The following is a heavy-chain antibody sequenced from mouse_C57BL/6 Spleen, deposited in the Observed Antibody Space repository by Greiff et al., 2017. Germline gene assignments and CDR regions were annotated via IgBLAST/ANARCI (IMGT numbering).Heavy chain of an antibody. CDR1: GFTFSSYA. CDR2: ISSGGDYI. J-gene: IGHJ2*01. D-gene: IGHD2-3*01. CDR3: TRDGLYFDY. V-gene: IGHV5-9-1*02. Sequence: EVKLLESGEGLVKPGGSLKLSCAASGFTFSSYALSWVRQPPETRLEWVAYISSGGDYIYYADTVKGRFTISRDNARNTLYLQMSSLKSGDTAMYYCTRDGLYFDYWGQGTTLTVSS.